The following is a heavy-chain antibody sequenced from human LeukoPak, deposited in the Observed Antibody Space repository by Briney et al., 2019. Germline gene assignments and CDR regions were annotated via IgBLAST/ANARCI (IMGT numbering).Heavy chain of an antibody. CDR2: INHSGST. J-gene: IGHJ4*02. CDR3: ASNTKVGATDY. D-gene: IGHD1-26*01. V-gene: IGHV4-34*01. Sequence: SETLSLTCAVYGGSFSGYYWSWIRQPPGKGLEWIGEINHSGSTNYNPSFKSRVTISVDTSKNQFSLKLSSVTAADTAVYYCASNTKVGATDYWGQGTLVTVSS. CDR1: GGSFSGYY.